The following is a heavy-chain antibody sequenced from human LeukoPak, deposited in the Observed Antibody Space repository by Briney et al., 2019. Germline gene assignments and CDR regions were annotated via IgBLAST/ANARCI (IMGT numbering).Heavy chain of an antibody. D-gene: IGHD5-24*01. V-gene: IGHV4-61*02. Sequence: SETLSLTCTVSGGSISSGSYYWSWIRQPAGKGLEWIGRIYTSGSTNYNPSLKSRVTISVDTSKNQFSLKLSSVTAADTAVYYCARQEMAPYYFDYWGQGTLVTVSS. J-gene: IGHJ4*02. CDR2: IYTSGST. CDR1: GGSISSGSYY. CDR3: ARQEMAPYYFDY.